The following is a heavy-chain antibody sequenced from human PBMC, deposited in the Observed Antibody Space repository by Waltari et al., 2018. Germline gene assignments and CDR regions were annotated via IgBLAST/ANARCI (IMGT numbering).Heavy chain of an antibody. CDR3: ARSNILTGFDFDY. Sequence: QVQLQESGPGLVKPSETLSLTCAVSGYSISSGYYWGWIRQPPGKGLEWIGSIYHSGSTYYNPPLKSRVTISVDTSKNQFSLKLSSVTAADTAVYYCARSNILTGFDFDYWGQGTLVTVSS. D-gene: IGHD3-9*01. CDR1: GYSISSGYY. V-gene: IGHV4-38-2*01. J-gene: IGHJ4*02. CDR2: IYHSGST.